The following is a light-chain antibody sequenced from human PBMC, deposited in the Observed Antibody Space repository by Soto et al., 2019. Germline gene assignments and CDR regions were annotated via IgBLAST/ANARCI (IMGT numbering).Light chain of an antibody. J-gene: IGKJ1*01. CDR2: WAS. Sequence: DIVMTQSPDSLAVPLGERATINCESSQSVLYSSNNKNYLAWYQQKPGQPPKLLIYWASTRKSGVPDRFSGSGSGTDFTLTISSLQAEDVAVYYCQQYYSALRTFGQGTKVDI. CDR1: QSVLYSSNNKNY. V-gene: IGKV4-1*01. CDR3: QQYYSALRT.